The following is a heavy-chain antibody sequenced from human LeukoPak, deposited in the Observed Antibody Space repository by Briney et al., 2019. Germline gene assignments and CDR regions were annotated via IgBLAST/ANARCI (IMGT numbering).Heavy chain of an antibody. Sequence: GASVKVSCKASGYTFTSYYMHWVRQAPGQGLEWMGIINPSGGSTSYAQKFQGRVTMTRDMSTSTVYMELSSLRSEDTAVYYCARDYVPTTSVYYYDSSGYYWLDYWGQGTLVTVSS. J-gene: IGHJ4*02. CDR2: INPSGGST. D-gene: IGHD3-22*01. CDR3: ARDYVPTTSVYYYDSSGYYWLDY. V-gene: IGHV1-46*01. CDR1: GYTFTSYY.